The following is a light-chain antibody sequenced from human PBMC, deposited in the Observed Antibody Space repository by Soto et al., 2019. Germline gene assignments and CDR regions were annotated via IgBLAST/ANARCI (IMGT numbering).Light chain of an antibody. J-gene: IGLJ2*01. CDR1: SSDVGSYNR. CDR2: EVS. Sequence: QSALTQPPSVSGSPGQSVTISCTGTSSDVGSYNRVSWYQQPPGTAPKLRIYEVSNRPSGVPDRFSGSKSGNTASLTISGLQAEDEADYYCSSYTSSSTLVFGGGTKLPVL. CDR3: SSYTSSSTLV. V-gene: IGLV2-18*02.